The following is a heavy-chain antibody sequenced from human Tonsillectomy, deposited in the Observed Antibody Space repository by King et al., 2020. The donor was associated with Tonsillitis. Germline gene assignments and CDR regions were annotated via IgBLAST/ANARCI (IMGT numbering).Heavy chain of an antibody. CDR2: ISAYSGNT. Sequence: MQLVQSGAEVKKPGASVKVSCKASGYTFTSYGINWVRQAPGQGLEWMGWISAYSGNTNYAQKFQGRVTMTTDTSTTTAYMELRSLRSDDTAVYYCAREDYYDSSGGFDYWGQGTLVTVSS. V-gene: IGHV1-18*01. D-gene: IGHD3-22*01. CDR3: AREDYYDSSGGFDY. CDR1: GYTFTSYG. J-gene: IGHJ4*02.